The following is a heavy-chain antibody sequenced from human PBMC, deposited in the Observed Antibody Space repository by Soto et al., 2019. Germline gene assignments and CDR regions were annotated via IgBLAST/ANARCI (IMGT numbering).Heavy chain of an antibody. J-gene: IGHJ4*02. CDR3: ARGRYGDY. CDR2: ISAHNGNT. V-gene: IGHV1-18*01. Sequence: QVHLVQSGAEVKKPGASVKVSCKGSGYDFTTYGITWVRQAPGQGLEWMAWISAHNGNTDYAQKLQGRVTVTRDTSTSTAYMELRSLRSDGTAMYYCARGRYGDYWGKGALVTVSS. D-gene: IGHD1-1*01. CDR1: GYDFTTYG.